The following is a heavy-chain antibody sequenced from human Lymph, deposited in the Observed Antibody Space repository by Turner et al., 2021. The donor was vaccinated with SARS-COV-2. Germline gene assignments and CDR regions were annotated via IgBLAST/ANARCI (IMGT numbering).Heavy chain of an antibody. D-gene: IGHD2-8*01. V-gene: IGHV4-30-4*01. CDR2: IYYSGST. CDR1: GGSISSGDYY. J-gene: IGHJ4*02. CDR3: ARVVVLRRAYFDY. Sequence: QVQLQESGPGLVKPSQTLSLTCTVSGGSISSGDYYWGWIRQPPGKGLEWIGYIYYSGSTFNNPSLKRRVTISVDTSKNQFSLKLSSVTAADTAVYYCARVVVLRRAYFDYWGQGTLVTVSS.